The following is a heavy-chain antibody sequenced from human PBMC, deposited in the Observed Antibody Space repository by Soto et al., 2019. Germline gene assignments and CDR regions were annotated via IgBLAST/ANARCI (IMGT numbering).Heavy chain of an antibody. J-gene: IGHJ6*02. CDR1: GGSFSSYY. CDR2: IYYSGST. V-gene: IGHV4-59*01. CDR3: ARAGGLLWFGETNYYYGMDV. Sequence: SETLSLTCTVSGGSFSSYYWSWIRQPPGKGLEWIGYIYYSGSTNYNPSLKSRVTISVDTSKNQFSLKLSSVTAADTAVYYCARAGGLLWFGETNYYYGMDVWGQGTTVT. D-gene: IGHD3-10*01.